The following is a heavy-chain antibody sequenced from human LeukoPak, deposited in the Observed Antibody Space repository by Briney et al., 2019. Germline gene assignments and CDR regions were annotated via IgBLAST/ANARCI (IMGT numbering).Heavy chain of an antibody. D-gene: IGHD4-11*01. J-gene: IGHJ4*02. Sequence: GGSLRLSCEASGFMFSNYWLTWVRQAPGRRLEWVASINEDGSEKKYVDSVKGRLTISRDNAKNSLYLQMNSLRAEDTAVYYCASSESMTTVAYWGQGTLVTVSS. CDR2: INEDGSEK. V-gene: IGHV3-7*01. CDR3: ASSESMTTVAY. CDR1: GFMFSNYW.